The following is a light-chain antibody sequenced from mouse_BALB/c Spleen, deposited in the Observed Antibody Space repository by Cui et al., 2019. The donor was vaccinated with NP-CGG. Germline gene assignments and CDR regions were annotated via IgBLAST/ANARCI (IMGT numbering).Light chain of an antibody. Sequence: QAVVTQESALTTSPGETVTLTCRSRTGAATTSNYANWVQEKPDHLFTGLIGGTNNRAPGVPARFSGSLIGDKAALTITGAQTEDEAIYFCALWYSNHWVFGGGTKLTVL. CDR3: ALWYSNHWV. J-gene: IGLJ1*01. CDR1: TGAATTSNY. V-gene: IGLV1*01. CDR2: GTN.